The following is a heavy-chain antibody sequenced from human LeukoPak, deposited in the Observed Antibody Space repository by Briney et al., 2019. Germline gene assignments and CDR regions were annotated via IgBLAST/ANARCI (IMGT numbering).Heavy chain of an antibody. J-gene: IGHJ4*02. CDR3: AKGTWELLRFYDY. Sequence: TGGSLRLSCAASGSTFSSYAMSWVRQAPGKGLEWVSPISGSGGSTYYADSVKGRFTISRDNSKNTLYLQMNSLRAEDTAVYYCAKGTWELLRFYDYWGQGTLVTVSS. D-gene: IGHD1-26*01. CDR1: GSTFSSYA. CDR2: ISGSGGST. V-gene: IGHV3-23*01.